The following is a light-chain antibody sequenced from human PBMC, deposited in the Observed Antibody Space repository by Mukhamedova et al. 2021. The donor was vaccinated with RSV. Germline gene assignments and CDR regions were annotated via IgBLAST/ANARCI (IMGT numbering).Light chain of an antibody. V-gene: IGKV1-5*03. CDR1: QSISSW. Sequence: RVTITCRASQSISSWLAWYQQKPGKAPKLLIYKASSLESGVPSRFSGSGSGTEFTLTISSLQPDDFATYYCQQYNSYSRTFDQG. J-gene: IGKJ1*01. CDR2: KAS. CDR3: QQYNSYSRT.